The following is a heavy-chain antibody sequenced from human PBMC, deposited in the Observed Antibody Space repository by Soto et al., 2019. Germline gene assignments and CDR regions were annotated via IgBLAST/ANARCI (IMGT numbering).Heavy chain of an antibody. V-gene: IGHV1-18*01. CDR2: ISPHNGNA. J-gene: IGHJ4*02. Sequence: SLKVSCKSFCWSFTGDRLSWGRRAAGQGLEWMGWISPHNGNAKYAQKFQDRVTMTADTAASTVYMELRSLRSDDSAVFYCARVWASGNDLGHYFDNWGQVTPVPVYS. D-gene: IGHD5-12*01. CDR1: CWSFTGDR. CDR3: ARVWASGNDLGHYFDN.